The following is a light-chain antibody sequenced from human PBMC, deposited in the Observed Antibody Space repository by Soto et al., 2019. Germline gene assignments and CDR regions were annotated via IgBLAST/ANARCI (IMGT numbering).Light chain of an antibody. Sequence: QSALTQPASVSGSPGQSITISCTGTSSTVGGFNVVSWYQQHPGKAPKVIIYEGIKRPSGVSNRCSGSNSGSTASLTISGLQAEDEADYYCCSYVGATTYVFGTGTKLTVL. CDR2: EGI. J-gene: IGLJ1*01. CDR1: SSTVGGFNV. CDR3: CSYVGATTYV. V-gene: IGLV2-23*01.